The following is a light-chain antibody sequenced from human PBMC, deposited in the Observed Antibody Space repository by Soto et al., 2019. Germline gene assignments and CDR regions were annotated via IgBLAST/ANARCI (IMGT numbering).Light chain of an antibody. CDR2: DAS. CDR3: QQYNSVW. J-gene: IGKJ1*01. Sequence: IQLPQTPSSLSSSVVARVTLTCRASQCISKWLAWYQQHPGKAPKLLIYDASSLESGVPSRFSDSGSGREFTLTICSLQPDGLATYYCQQYNSVWFGQGTKVDIK. CDR1: QCISKW. V-gene: IGKV1-5*01.